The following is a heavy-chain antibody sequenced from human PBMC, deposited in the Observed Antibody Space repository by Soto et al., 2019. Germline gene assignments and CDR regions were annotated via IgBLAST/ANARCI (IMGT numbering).Heavy chain of an antibody. D-gene: IGHD3-22*01. J-gene: IGHJ4*02. V-gene: IGHV4-28*01. Sequence: PSETLSLTCAVSGYSISSSNWWGWIRQPPGKGLEWIGYIYYSGGTYYNPSLKSRVTMSVDTSKNQFSLKLSSVTAVDTAVYYCARWANYYDSSGYLDYWGQGTLVTVSS. CDR2: IYYSGGT. CDR1: GYSISSSNW. CDR3: ARWANYYDSSGYLDY.